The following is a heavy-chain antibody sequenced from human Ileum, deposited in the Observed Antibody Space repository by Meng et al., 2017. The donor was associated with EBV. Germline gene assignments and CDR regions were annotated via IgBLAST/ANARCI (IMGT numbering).Heavy chain of an antibody. V-gene: IGHV1-18*01. D-gene: IGHD6-13*01. CDR1: GGSFSTHT. CDR3: ARYVPNGSFWYFDF. CDR2: ISVKNGEA. J-gene: IGHJ2*01. Sequence: QVQLVQSGAAVKKPGSSVKVACETSGGSFSTHTCSWVRQAPGQGLEWMGWISVKNGEAKYPQNFQGRVTMATDTTTSTAYMELRSLTSDDTAVYYCARYVPNGSFWYFDFWGRGTLVTVSS.